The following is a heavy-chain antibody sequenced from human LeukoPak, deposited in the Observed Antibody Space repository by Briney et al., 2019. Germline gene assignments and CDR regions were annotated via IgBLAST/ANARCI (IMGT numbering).Heavy chain of an antibody. CDR3: AGRAARFFDY. CDR2: IFYSGSS. CDR1: GDSLNSYY. V-gene: IGHV4-59*01. J-gene: IGHJ4*02. D-gene: IGHD6-25*01. Sequence: SETLSLTCTVSGDSLNSYYWSWIRQPPGEGLQWIGYIFYSGSSNYNASLRSRVAISVDTSKNQFSLKLTSVTAADTAVYYCAGRAARFFDYWGQGVLVTVSS.